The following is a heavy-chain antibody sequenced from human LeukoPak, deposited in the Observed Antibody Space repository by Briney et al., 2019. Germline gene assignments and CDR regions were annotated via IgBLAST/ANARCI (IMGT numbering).Heavy chain of an antibody. V-gene: IGHV4-61*01. J-gene: IGHJ5*02. Sequence: SQTLSLTCTVSGGSVSSGSYYWSWIRQPPGKGLQWIGYIYYSGSAKYTPSLKTRVTISVATSQNQFSLKLTSVTAADTAVYYCARGFGDWGLSWFDPWGQGTLVTVSS. CDR3: ARGFGDWGLSWFDP. CDR2: IYYSGSA. D-gene: IGHD3-10*01. CDR1: GGSVSSGSYY.